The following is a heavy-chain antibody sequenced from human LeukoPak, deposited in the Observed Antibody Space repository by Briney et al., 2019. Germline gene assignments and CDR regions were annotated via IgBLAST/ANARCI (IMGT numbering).Heavy chain of an antibody. J-gene: IGHJ4*02. CDR1: GGSISSYY. D-gene: IGHD3-22*01. CDR3: ARLTYDQYYFDY. V-gene: IGHV4-59*08. Sequence: PSETLSLTCTVSGGSISSYYWSWIRQPPGKGLEWIGYIYYSGSTNYNPSLKSRVTISVDTSKNQFSLKLSSVTAADTAVYYCARLTYDQYYFDYWGQGTLVTVSS. CDR2: IYYSGST.